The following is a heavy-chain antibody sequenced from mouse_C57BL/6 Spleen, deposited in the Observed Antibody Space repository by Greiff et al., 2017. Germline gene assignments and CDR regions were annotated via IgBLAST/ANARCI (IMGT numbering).Heavy chain of an antibody. CDR3: ARPVITTVGDYAMDY. V-gene: IGHV5-6*02. D-gene: IGHD1-1*01. CDR1: GFTFSSYG. Sequence: EVMLVESGGDLVKPGGSLKLSCAASGFTFSSYGMSWVRQTPDKRLEWVATISSGGSYTYYPDSVKGRFTISRDNAKNTRYLQMSSLKSEDTAMYYCARPVITTVGDYAMDYWGQGTSVTVSS. J-gene: IGHJ4*01. CDR2: ISSGGSYT.